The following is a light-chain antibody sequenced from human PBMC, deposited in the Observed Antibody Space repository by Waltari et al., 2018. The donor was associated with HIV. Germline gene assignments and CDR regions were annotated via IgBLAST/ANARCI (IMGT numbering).Light chain of an antibody. CDR1: SSDVGAYNF. J-gene: IGLJ2*01. V-gene: IGLV2-14*01. Sequence: QSALTQPASVSESPGQSITISCTGTSSDVGAYNFVSWYQQPPGKVPELIIFEVSNRPSGISGRFSGSKSGNTASLTISGLRAEDEADYYCSSFTRRNNVIFGGGTKLTVL. CDR3: SSFTRRNNVI. CDR2: EVS.